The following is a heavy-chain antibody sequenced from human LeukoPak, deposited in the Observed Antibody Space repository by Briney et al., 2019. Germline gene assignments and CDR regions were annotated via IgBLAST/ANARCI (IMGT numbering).Heavy chain of an antibody. D-gene: IGHD4-17*01. CDR3: ARDIYGDYFDY. CDR1: GFTFSSYW. CDR2: INSDGSST. Sequence: GGSLRLSCAASGFTFSSYWMHWVRQAPGKGLVWVSRINSDGSSTSYADSVKGRFTISRDNAKNTLYLQMNSLRAEDTAVYYRARDIYGDYFDYWGQGTLVTVSS. V-gene: IGHV3-74*01. J-gene: IGHJ4*02.